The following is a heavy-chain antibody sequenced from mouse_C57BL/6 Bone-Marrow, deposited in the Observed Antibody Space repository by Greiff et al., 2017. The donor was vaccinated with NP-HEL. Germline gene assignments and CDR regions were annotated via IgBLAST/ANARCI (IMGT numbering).Heavy chain of an antibody. V-gene: IGHV1-81*01. CDR2: IYPRSGNT. Sequence: QVQLKQSGAELARPGASVKLSCKASGYTFTSYGISWVKQRTGPGLEWIGEIYPRSGNTYYNEKFKGKATLTADKSSSTAYMELRSLTSEDSAVYFCARSYYGSTLYYFDYWGQGTTLTVSS. D-gene: IGHD1-1*01. CDR1: GYTFTSYG. CDR3: ARSYYGSTLYYFDY. J-gene: IGHJ2*01.